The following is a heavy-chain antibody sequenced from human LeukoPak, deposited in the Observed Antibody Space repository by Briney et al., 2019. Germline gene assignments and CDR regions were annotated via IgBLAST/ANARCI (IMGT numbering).Heavy chain of an antibody. D-gene: IGHD1-1*01. CDR1: GDSVSSNSAA. J-gene: IGHJ1*01. CDR2: TYYRSKWYS. CDR3: AKGPGTLQP. Sequence: SQTLSLTCAISGDSVSSNSAAWNWIRQSPSRGLEWLGRTYYRSKWYSDYAVSVKGRITIKSDTSKNQFSLQLNSVTPEDTAVCYCAKGPGTLQPWGQGTLVVVSS. V-gene: IGHV6-1*01.